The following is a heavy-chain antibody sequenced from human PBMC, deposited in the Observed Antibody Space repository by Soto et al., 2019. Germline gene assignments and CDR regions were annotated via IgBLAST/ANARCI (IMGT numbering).Heavy chain of an antibody. Sequence: SVKVSCKASGGTFSSYAISWVRQAPGQGLEWMGGIIPIFGTANYAQKLQGRVTITADESTSTAYMELSSLRSEDTAVYYCALGLFNAGDAFDIWGQGTMVTVSS. CDR2: IIPIFGTA. D-gene: IGHD2-21*01. CDR3: ALGLFNAGDAFDI. CDR1: GGTFSSYA. V-gene: IGHV1-69*13. J-gene: IGHJ3*02.